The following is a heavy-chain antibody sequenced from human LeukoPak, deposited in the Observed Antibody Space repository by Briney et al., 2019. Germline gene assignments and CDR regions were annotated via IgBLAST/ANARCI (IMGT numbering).Heavy chain of an antibody. CDR3: ARAQGYFDL. CDR1: GFIFNNYW. CDR2: IKKDGSEK. V-gene: IGHV3-7*01. Sequence: GGSLRLPCAASGFIFNNYWMTWVRQAPGKGLEWVANIKKDGSEKYYPDSVKGRFTISRDNAKNSLYLQLNSLRAEDTAVYYCARAQGYFDLWGQGTLVSVPS. J-gene: IGHJ4*02.